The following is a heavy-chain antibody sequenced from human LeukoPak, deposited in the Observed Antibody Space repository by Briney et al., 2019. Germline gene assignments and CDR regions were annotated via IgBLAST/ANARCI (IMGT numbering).Heavy chain of an antibody. CDR2: ISTSVDTT. CDR1: GFTFKNYA. D-gene: IGHD4-17*01. J-gene: IGHJ4*02. Sequence: GGSLRLSCVASGFTFKNYAMSWVRQAPGKGLQWVSVISTSVDTTDYAESVKGRFTISRDNSKNTLYLQMNSLRVEDTAVYYCAKDVIQYGDYGYDYWGQGTLVTVSS. CDR3: AKDVIQYGDYGYDY. V-gene: IGHV3-23*01.